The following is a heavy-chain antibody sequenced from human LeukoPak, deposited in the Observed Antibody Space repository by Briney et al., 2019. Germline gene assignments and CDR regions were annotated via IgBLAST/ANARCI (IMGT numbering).Heavy chain of an antibody. CDR1: SGSISSSSYY. D-gene: IGHD5-18*01. J-gene: IGHJ4*02. Sequence: SETLSLTCTVSSGSISSSSYYWGWIRQPPGKGLEWIGSIYYSGSTYYNPSLKSRVSISKDASKNQFSLKVRSVTAADTAVYYCARIKKVDTSIDYWGQGTLVTVSS. CDR3: ARIKKVDTSIDY. CDR2: IYYSGST. V-gene: IGHV4-39*01.